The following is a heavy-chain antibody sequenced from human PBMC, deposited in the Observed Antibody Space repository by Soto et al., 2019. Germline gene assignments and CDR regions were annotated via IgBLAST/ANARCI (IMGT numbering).Heavy chain of an antibody. CDR2: IYYSGST. V-gene: IGHV4-59*01. Sequence: QVQLQESGPGLVKPSETLSLTCTVSGGSISSYYWRWIRQPPGKGLEWIGYIYYSGSTNYNPSLKSRVTISVDTSKNQFSLKLSSVTAADTAVYYCAKNYGNAFDIWGQGTMVTVSS. J-gene: IGHJ3*02. CDR1: GGSISSYY. CDR3: AKNYGNAFDI. D-gene: IGHD3-10*01.